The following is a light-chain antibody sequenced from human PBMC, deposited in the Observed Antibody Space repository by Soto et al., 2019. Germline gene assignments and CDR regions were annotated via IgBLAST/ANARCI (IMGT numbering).Light chain of an antibody. Sequence: SYVLTQPPSVSVAPGKTARITCGGNNIGSKTVHWYQHKPGQAPVLVIYYNSDRPSGIPERVSGSNSGNTATLTISRVEAGDEADYYCQVRDSSSDHWVFGGGTKLTVL. J-gene: IGLJ3*02. CDR1: NIGSKT. CDR3: QVRDSSSDHWV. V-gene: IGLV3-21*01. CDR2: YNS.